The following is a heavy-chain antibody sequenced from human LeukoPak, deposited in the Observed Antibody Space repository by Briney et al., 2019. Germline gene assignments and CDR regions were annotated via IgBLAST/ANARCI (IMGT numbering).Heavy chain of an antibody. V-gene: IGHV3-23*01. CDR1: GFTFSSYA. J-gene: IGHJ4*02. CDR2: ISGSGGST. D-gene: IGHD3-22*01. Sequence: GGSLRLSCAASGFTFSSYAMSWVRQAPGKGLEWVSAISGSGGSTYYADSVKGRFTISRDNSKNTLCLQMNSLRAEDTAVYYCAKDRPNYYGSNGHYYRRDGDYWGQGTLVTVSS. CDR3: AKDRPNYYGSNGHYYRRDGDY.